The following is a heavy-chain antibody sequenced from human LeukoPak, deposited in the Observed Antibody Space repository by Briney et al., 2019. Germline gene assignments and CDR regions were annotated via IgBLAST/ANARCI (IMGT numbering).Heavy chain of an antibody. CDR3: ASLTPRDYGGHAGY. J-gene: IGHJ4*02. V-gene: IGHV3-30*04. CDR1: GFTFSQYA. D-gene: IGHD4/OR15-4a*01. CDR2: ISHDGENK. Sequence: GGSLRLSCAASGFTFSQYAMHWVRQAPGQGLEWLAVISHDGENKYYADSVKGRFTISRDNSKNTLHVQMSSLRTDDTAVYYCASLTPRDYGGHAGYWGQGTLVTVSS.